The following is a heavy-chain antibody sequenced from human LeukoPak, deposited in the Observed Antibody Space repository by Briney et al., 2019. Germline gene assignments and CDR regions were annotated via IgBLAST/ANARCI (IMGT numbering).Heavy chain of an antibody. D-gene: IGHD6-19*01. CDR1: GFTFSSYA. CDR2: IGTAGDT. Sequence: GGSLRLSCAASGFTFSSYAMSWVRQAPGKGLEWVSAIGTAGDTYYPGSVKGRFTISRENAKNSLYLQMNSLRAGDTAVYYCARGQQWLVPEYYGMDVWGQGTTVTVSS. CDR3: ARGQQWLVPEYYGMDV. V-gene: IGHV3-13*01. J-gene: IGHJ6*02.